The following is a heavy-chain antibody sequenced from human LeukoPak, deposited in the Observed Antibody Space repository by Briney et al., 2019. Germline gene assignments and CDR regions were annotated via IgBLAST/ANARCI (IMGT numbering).Heavy chain of an antibody. V-gene: IGHV4-34*01. D-gene: IGHD6-6*01. Sequence: SETLSLTCAVYGGSFSGYYWSWIRQPPGKGLEWIGEINHSGGTNYNPSLKSRVTISVDTSKNQFSLKLSSVTAVDMAVYYCARGKDIGSSSGGYSHYSMDVWGKGTTVAVSS. CDR2: INHSGGT. J-gene: IGHJ6*03. CDR1: GGSFSGYY. CDR3: ARGKDIGSSSGGYSHYSMDV.